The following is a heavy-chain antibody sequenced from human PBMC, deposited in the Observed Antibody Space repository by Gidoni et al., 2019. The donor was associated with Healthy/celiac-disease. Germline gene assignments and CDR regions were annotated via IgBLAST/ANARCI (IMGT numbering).Heavy chain of an antibody. D-gene: IGHD3-22*01. CDR3: ARDVGSFPRVVVIPSFAY. V-gene: IGHV3-21*01. CDR1: GFTFSSYS. J-gene: IGHJ4*02. Sequence: EVQLVESGGGLVKPGGSLRLSCAASGFTFSSYSLNWVRQAPGKGLEWVSSISSSSSYINYADSVKGRFTIARDNAKNSLYLKMNSLRAEDTAVYYCARDVGSFPRVVVIPSFAYWGQGTLVTVSS. CDR2: ISSSSSYI.